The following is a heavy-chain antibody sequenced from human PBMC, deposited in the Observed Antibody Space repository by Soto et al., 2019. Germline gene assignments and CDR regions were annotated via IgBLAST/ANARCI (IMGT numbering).Heavy chain of an antibody. CDR3: ASQSVVTPFAIANPFDY. J-gene: IGHJ4*02. V-gene: IGHV5-51*01. Sequence: GESLKISCKGSGYSFTSYWIGWVRQMPGKGLEWMGIIYPGDSDTRYSPSFQGQVTISADKSISTAYLQWSSLKASDTAMYYCASQSVVTPFAIANPFDYWGQGTLVTVSS. D-gene: IGHD2-21*02. CDR2: IYPGDSDT. CDR1: GYSFTSYW.